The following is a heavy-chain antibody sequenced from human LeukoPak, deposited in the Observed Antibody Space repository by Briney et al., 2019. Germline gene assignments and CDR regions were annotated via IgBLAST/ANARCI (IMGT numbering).Heavy chain of an antibody. V-gene: IGHV3-7*01. J-gene: IGHJ3*02. Sequence: GGSLRLSCAASGFTFSSYWMSWVRQAPGKGLEWVANIKQDGSEKYYVDSVKGRFTISRDNAKNSLYLQMNSLRAEDTAVYYCARDGEYYYGSRLIRGTNAFDIWGQGTMVTVSS. CDR3: ARDGEYYYGSRLIRGTNAFDI. CDR1: GFTFSSYW. CDR2: IKQDGSEK. D-gene: IGHD3-22*01.